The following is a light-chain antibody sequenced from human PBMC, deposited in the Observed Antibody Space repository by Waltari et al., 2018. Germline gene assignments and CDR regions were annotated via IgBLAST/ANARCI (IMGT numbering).Light chain of an antibody. CDR3: QKYESLPAT. CDR1: QSVGIY. V-gene: IGKV3-20*01. Sequence: EIVLTQSPGTLSLSPGERATRSCRASQSVGIYLAWYQQKPGQAPRLLISHASTRATGIPDRFSARGSGTDFSLTISRLEPEDCAVYYCQKYESLPATFGQGTKVEIK. J-gene: IGKJ1*01. CDR2: HAS.